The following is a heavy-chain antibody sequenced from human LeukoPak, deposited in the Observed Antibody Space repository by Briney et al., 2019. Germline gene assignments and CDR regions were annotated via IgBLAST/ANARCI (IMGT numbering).Heavy chain of an antibody. CDR2: IDPEDGET. CDR3: VKTFSGYAGLWGYFDL. Sequence: GASVKVSCKVFGYTLTELSIHWVRQAPGKGLEWMGSIDPEDGETIYAQKFHGRVTLTADISTDTTYMDLSGLRSEDTAVYYCVKTFSGYAGLWGYFDLWGRGTLVTVSS. J-gene: IGHJ2*01. D-gene: IGHD5-12*01. V-gene: IGHV1-24*01. CDR1: GYTLTELS.